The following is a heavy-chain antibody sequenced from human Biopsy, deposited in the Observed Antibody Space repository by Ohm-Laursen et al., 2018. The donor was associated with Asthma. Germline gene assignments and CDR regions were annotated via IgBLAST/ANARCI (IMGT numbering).Heavy chain of an antibody. CDR1: GFTFEEYA. CDR3: SRDRGGSTRGGYYYYGMDV. Sequence: LRLSCAASGFTFEEYAMHWVRQPPGKGLEWVSGISWNSGTIAYADSVKGRFTISRDNSNNSVYLQMNSLRPEDTALYFCSRDRGGSTRGGYYYYGMDVWGQGTTVTVSS. V-gene: IGHV3-9*01. D-gene: IGHD2-15*01. J-gene: IGHJ6*02. CDR2: ISWNSGTI.